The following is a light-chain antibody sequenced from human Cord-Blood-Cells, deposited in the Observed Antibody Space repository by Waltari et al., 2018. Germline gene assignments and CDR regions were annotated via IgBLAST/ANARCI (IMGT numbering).Light chain of an antibody. Sequence: QPALPQPASVSGSPGQSIPISCPGTSRDVGSYNLVSWYQQHPGKAPKLLIYEGSKRPSGVSNRFSGSKSGNTASLTISGLQAEDEADYYCCSYAGRVFGGGTKLTVL. J-gene: IGLJ3*02. CDR2: EGS. V-gene: IGLV2-23*01. CDR3: CSYAGRV. CDR1: SRDVGSYNL.